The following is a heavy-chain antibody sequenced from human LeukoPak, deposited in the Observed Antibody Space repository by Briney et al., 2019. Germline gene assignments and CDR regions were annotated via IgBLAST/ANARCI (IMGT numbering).Heavy chain of an antibody. D-gene: IGHD4-17*01. Sequence: ASVKVSCKASGYTFTSYYMHWVRQAPGQGLEWMGIINPSGGSTSYAQKFQGRVTMTRDMSTSTDYMELSSLRSEDTAVYYCARAPTVTTADDYWGQGTLVTVSS. CDR1: GYTFTSYY. CDR3: ARAPTVTTADDY. CDR2: INPSGGST. J-gene: IGHJ4*02. V-gene: IGHV1-46*01.